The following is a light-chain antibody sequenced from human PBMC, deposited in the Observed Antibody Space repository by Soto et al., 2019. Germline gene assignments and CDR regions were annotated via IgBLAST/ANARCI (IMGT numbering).Light chain of an antibody. CDR2: AAS. Sequence: DIQMTQSPSSLSASVGDRVTITCRASQSISSYLNWYQQKPGKAPKLLIYAASSLQSWVPSRFSGSGSGTGFTLTISSLQPEDFATYDCQQSYSTPRTFGQGTKVEIK. CDR3: QQSYSTPRT. CDR1: QSISSY. V-gene: IGKV1-39*01. J-gene: IGKJ1*01.